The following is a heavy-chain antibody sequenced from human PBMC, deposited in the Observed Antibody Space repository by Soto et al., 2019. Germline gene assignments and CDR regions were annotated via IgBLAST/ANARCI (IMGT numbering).Heavy chain of an antibody. J-gene: IGHJ6*02. D-gene: IGHD1-26*01. CDR1: GGSISSGGYY. V-gene: IGHV4-31*03. CDR3: ARDRAYPMGGVEGGMDV. Sequence: QVQLQESGPGLVKPSQTLSLTCTVSGGSISSGGYYWSWIRQHPGKGLEWIGYIYYSGSTYYNPSLKGRVTISVDTSKNQFSLKLSSVPAADTAVYYCARDRAYPMGGVEGGMDVWGQGTTVTVSS. CDR2: IYYSGST.